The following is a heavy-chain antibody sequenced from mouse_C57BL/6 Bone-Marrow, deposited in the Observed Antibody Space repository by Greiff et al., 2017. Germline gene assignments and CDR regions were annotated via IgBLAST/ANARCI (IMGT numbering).Heavy chain of an antibody. D-gene: IGHD1-1*01. CDR3: ASLRSYPYWYFDV. Sequence: QVQLQQPGAELVKPGASVKLSCKASGYTFTSYWMQWVKQRPGQGLEWIGEIDPYDSYTNYNQKFKGKATLTVDTSSSTAYMQLSSLISEDSAVYYCASLRSYPYWYFDVWGTGTSVTVSS. CDR1: GYTFTSYW. J-gene: IGHJ1*03. V-gene: IGHV1-50*01. CDR2: IDPYDSYT.